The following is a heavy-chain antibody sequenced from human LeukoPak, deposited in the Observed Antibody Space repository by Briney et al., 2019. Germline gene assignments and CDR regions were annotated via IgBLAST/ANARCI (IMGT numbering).Heavy chain of an antibody. CDR1: GGSISSYY. J-gene: IGHJ4*02. Sequence: SETLSLTCTVSGGSISSYYWSWIRQPPGKGLEWIGYIYYSGSTNYNPSLKSRVTISVDTSKNQFSLKLSSVTAADTAVYYCARVVRGATSFDYWGQGTLVTVSS. V-gene: IGHV4-59*01. CDR3: ARVVRGATSFDY. CDR2: IYYSGST. D-gene: IGHD3-10*01.